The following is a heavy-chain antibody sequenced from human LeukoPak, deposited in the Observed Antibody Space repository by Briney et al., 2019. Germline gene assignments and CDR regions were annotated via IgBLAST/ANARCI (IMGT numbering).Heavy chain of an antibody. CDR3: AKAFRWTYSGYESFDY. V-gene: IGHV3-23*01. CDR1: GFTFSSYA. J-gene: IGHJ4*02. Sequence: GGSLRLSCAASGFTFSSYAMSWVRQAPGKGLEWVSAISGSGGSTYYADSVKGRFTISRDNSKNTLYLQMNSLRAEDPAVYYCAKAFRWTYSGYESFDYWGQGTLVTVSS. D-gene: IGHD5-12*01. CDR2: ISGSGGST.